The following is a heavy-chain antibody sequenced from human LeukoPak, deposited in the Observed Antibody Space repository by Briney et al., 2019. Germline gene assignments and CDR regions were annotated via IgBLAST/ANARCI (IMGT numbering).Heavy chain of an antibody. CDR2: ISSSSSYI. CDR1: GFTFSSYS. Sequence: GGSLRLSCAASGFTFSSYSMNWVRQAPGKGLEWVSSISSSSSYIYYADSVKGRFTISRDNAKNSLYLQMNSLRAEHTAVYYCARDGSGRVPEMSAPDYWGQGTLVTVSS. CDR3: ARDGSGRVPEMSAPDY. J-gene: IGHJ4*02. D-gene: IGHD3-10*01. V-gene: IGHV3-21*01.